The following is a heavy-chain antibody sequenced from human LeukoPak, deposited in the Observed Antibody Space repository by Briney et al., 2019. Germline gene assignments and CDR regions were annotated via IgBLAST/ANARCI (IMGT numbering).Heavy chain of an antibody. V-gene: IGHV4-39*07. CDR2: IYYSGST. J-gene: IGHJ3*02. Sequence: SETLSLTCTVSGDSISSSSYYWGWIRQPPGKGLEWIGSIYYSGSTYYNPSLKSRVTISLDTSKNQFSLKLSSVTAADTAVYYCAREGQVGALDAFDIWGQGTMVTVSS. CDR1: GDSISSSSYY. D-gene: IGHD1-26*01. CDR3: AREGQVGALDAFDI.